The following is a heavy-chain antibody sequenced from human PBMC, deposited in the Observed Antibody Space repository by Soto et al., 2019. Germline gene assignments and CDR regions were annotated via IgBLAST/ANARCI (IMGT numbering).Heavy chain of an antibody. V-gene: IGHV3-30-3*01. CDR2: ISYDGSNK. CDR1: GFTFSSYA. Sequence: GGSLRLSCAASGFTFSSYAMHWVRQAPGKGLEWVAVISYDGSNKYYADSVKGRFTISRDNSKNTLYLQMNSLRAEATAVYYCARANWGPRVGPNGAFDIWGQGTMVTVSS. CDR3: ARANWGPRVGPNGAFDI. J-gene: IGHJ3*02. D-gene: IGHD7-27*01.